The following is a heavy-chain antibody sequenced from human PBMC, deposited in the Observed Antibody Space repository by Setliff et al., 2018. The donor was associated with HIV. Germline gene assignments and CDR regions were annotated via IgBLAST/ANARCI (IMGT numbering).Heavy chain of an antibody. V-gene: IGHV4-4*07. CDR1: GGSISRYY. D-gene: IGHD1-26*01. J-gene: IGHJ3*01. CDR3: ARVVGADDAFAF. CDR2: IYTTGST. Sequence: SETLSLTCIVSGGSISRYYWNWIRQPAGKGLEWIGHIYTTGSTNYNPSLKSRVTVSVDTSKNQFSLRLSSVTAADTAVYYCARVVGADDAFAFWGQGTMVTVSS.